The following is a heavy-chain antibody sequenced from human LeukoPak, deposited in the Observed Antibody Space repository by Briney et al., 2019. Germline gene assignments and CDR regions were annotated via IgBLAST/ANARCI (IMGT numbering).Heavy chain of an antibody. J-gene: IGHJ5*02. CDR3: ARADYGDYVWFDP. CDR1: GYTFTGYY. Sequence: ASVKVSCKASGYTFTGYYMHWVPQAPGQGLEWMGRINPNSGGTNYAQKFQGRVTMTRDTSISTAYMELSRLRSDDTAVYYCARADYGDYVWFDPWGQGTLVTVSS. CDR2: INPNSGGT. V-gene: IGHV1-2*06. D-gene: IGHD4-17*01.